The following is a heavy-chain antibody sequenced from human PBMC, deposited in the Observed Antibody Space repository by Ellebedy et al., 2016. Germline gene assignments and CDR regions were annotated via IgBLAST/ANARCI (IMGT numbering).Heavy chain of an antibody. Sequence: GESLKISXAASGFTFSNAWMSWVRQAPGKGLEWVGLIKSKTDGGTTDYAAPVKGRFSISRDDSKNTLYLQMNSLKTEDTAVYYCTTDAVAGLDYWGQGTLVTVSS. CDR3: TTDAVAGLDY. CDR1: GFTFSNAW. D-gene: IGHD6-19*01. J-gene: IGHJ4*02. V-gene: IGHV3-15*01. CDR2: IKSKTDGGTT.